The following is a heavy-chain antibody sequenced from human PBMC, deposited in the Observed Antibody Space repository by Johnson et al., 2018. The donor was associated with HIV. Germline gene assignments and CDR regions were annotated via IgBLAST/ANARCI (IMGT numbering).Heavy chain of an antibody. V-gene: IGHV3-30-3*01. CDR2: ISYDGSNK. CDR1: GFTFSSYA. J-gene: IGHJ3*02. CDR3: TTERLQKVLRAFDI. D-gene: IGHD3-16*01. Sequence: QVQLVESGGGVVQPGRSLRLSCAASGFTFSSYAMHWVRQAPGTGLEWVAVISYDGSNKYYAESVKGRFTISRDNSKNTLYLQMNRLKTEDTAVYYCTTERLQKVLRAFDIWGQGTMVTVSS.